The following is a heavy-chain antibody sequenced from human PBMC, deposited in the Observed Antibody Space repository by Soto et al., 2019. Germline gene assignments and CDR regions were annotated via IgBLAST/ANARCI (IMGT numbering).Heavy chain of an antibody. V-gene: IGHV3-74*03. CDR1: GFTLNLYW. Sequence: GGSLRLSCAASGFTLNLYWMHWVRQTPGKGLEWVSLVHGDGSETKYADSVRGRFTISRDSAKNTLYLQMNSLRADDTAVYYCARSSFPYYFDYWGQGTLVTVSS. CDR2: VHGDGSET. CDR3: ARSSFPYYFDY. D-gene: IGHD1-26*01. J-gene: IGHJ4*02.